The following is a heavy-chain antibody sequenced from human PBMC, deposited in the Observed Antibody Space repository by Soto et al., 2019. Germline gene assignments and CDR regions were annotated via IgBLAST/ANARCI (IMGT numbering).Heavy chain of an antibody. D-gene: IGHD1-20*01. CDR3: AVLPSGNWNLSFDY. J-gene: IGHJ4*02. Sequence: GGSLRFSCAASGFTFSSYSMNWVRQAPGKGLEWVSYISSSSSTIYYADSVKGRFTISRDNAKNSLYLQMNSLRAEDTAVYYCAVLPSGNWNLSFDYWGQGTLVTVSS. CDR1: GFTFSSYS. V-gene: IGHV3-48*01. CDR2: ISSSSSTI.